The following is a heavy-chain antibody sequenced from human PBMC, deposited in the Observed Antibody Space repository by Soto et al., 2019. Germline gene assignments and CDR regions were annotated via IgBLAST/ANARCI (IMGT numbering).Heavy chain of an antibody. J-gene: IGHJ4*02. CDR3: ARADYYDRPKSRFDY. CDR2: IIPIFGTA. V-gene: IGHV1-69*13. D-gene: IGHD3-22*01. Sequence: GASVKVSCKASGGTFSSYAISWVRQAPGQGLEWMGGIIPIFGTANYAQKFQGRVTITADESTSTAYMELSSLRSEDTAVYYCARADYYDRPKSRFDYWAREPWSPSPQ. CDR1: GGTFSSYA.